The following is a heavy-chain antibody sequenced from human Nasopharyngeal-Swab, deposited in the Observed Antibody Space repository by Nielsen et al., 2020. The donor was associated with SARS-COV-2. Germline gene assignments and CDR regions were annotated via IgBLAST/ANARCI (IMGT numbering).Heavy chain of an antibody. Sequence: VRQAPGKGLEWVSVISGSGGSTYYADSVKGRFTISRDNSKNTLYLQMNSLRAEDTAVYYCAKDLTYYYDSSGYNREGYYYYGMDVWGQGTTVTVSS. CDR2: ISGSGGST. D-gene: IGHD3-22*01. J-gene: IGHJ6*02. CDR3: AKDLTYYYDSSGYNREGYYYYGMDV. V-gene: IGHV3-23*01.